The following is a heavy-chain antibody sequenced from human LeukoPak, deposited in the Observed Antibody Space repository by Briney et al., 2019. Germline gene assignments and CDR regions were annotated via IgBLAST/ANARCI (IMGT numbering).Heavy chain of an antibody. CDR3: ARDLGIAARPVFDQ. J-gene: IGHJ4*02. CDR1: GFTFSNYA. D-gene: IGHD6-6*01. CDR2: FSGSGGNT. V-gene: IGHV3-23*01. Sequence: PGGSLRLSCAASGFTFSNYAMNWVRQAPGKGLEWVSNFSGSGGNTYYADSVKGRFTISRDDSKNTLYLQVDSLRAEDTAVYYCARDLGIAARPVFDQWGQGTLVTVSS.